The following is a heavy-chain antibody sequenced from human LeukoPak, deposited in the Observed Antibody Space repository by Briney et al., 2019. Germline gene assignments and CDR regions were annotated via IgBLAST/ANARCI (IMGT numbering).Heavy chain of an antibody. CDR3: ARGPARGNWFDP. CDR1: GYTFTGYY. Sequence: ASVKVSCKASGYTFTGYYMHWVRQAPGQGLEWMGWINPSSGGTNYARKLQGRVTMTRDTSISTAYMELSRLRYDDMAVYYCARGPARGNWFDPWGQGTLVTVSS. CDR2: INPSSGGT. V-gene: IGHV1-2*02. J-gene: IGHJ5*02.